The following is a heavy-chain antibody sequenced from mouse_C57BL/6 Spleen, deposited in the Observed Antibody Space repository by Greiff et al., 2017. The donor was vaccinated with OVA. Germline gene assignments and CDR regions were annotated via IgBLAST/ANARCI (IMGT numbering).Heavy chain of an antibody. V-gene: IGHV1-42*01. Sequence: VQLQQSGPELVKPGASVKISCKASGYSFTGYYMNWVKQSPEKSLEWIGEINPSTGGTTYNQKFKAKATLTVDKSSSTADMQLKSLTSEYSAVYYCARDDYPYAMDYWGQGTSVTVSS. D-gene: IGHD2-4*01. CDR2: INPSTGGT. CDR1: GYSFTGYY. CDR3: ARDDYPYAMDY. J-gene: IGHJ4*01.